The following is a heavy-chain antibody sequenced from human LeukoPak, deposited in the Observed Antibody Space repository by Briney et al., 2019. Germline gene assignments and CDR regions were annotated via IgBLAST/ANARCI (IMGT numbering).Heavy chain of an antibody. CDR1: GFTFSSYS. CDR3: ARDNYNNYYYYYYMDV. J-gene: IGHJ6*03. Sequence: GGSLRLSXAASGFTFSSYSMNWVRQAPGTGLEWVSYISTTGSAIYYADSVKGRFTISRDNARNSLYLQMNSLRAEDTAVYCCARDNYNNYYYYYYMDVWGKGITVTVSS. CDR2: ISTTGSAI. D-gene: IGHD4-11*01. V-gene: IGHV3-48*01.